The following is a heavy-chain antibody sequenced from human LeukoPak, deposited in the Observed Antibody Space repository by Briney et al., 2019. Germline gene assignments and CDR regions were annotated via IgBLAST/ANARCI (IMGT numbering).Heavy chain of an antibody. CDR2: ISAYNGNT. CDR1: GYTFTSYG. CDR3: ARFGVGVVPAAISFEYFQH. D-gene: IGHD2-2*02. Sequence: ASVKVSCKASGYTFTSYGISWVRQAPGQGLEWMGWISAYNGNTNYAQKLQGRVTMTTDTSTSTAYMELRSLRSDDTAVYYCARFGVGVVPAAISFEYFQHWGQGTLVTVSS. J-gene: IGHJ1*01. V-gene: IGHV1-18*01.